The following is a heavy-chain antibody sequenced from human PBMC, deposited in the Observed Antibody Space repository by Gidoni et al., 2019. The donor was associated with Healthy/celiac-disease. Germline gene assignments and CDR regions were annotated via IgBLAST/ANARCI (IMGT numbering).Heavy chain of an antibody. J-gene: IGHJ4*02. V-gene: IGHV4-38-2*02. D-gene: IGHD6-19*01. CDR3: ARYYSSGWYYFDY. CDR1: GYSISSGYY. Sequence: QVQLQESGPGLVKPSETLSLTCTVSGYSISSGYYWGWIRPPPGTGLEWIGSIYHSGSTYYNPSLKSRVTISVDTSKNQFSLKLSSVTAADTAVYYCARYYSSGWYYFDYWGQGTLVTVSS. CDR2: IYHSGST.